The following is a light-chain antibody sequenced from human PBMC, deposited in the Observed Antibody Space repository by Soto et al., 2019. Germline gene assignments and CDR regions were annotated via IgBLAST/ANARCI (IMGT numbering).Light chain of an antibody. CDR3: HQYDT. CDR2: GAS. J-gene: IGKJ2*01. V-gene: IGKV3-20*01. Sequence: EIVLTQSPGTLSLSPGERATLSCRASQSVSSSYLAWYQQKPGQAPRLLIYGASSRATGIPDRFSGSGSGTAFTLTLRRLEPEDFAEYYCHQYDTFGQGTKLEIK. CDR1: QSVSSSY.